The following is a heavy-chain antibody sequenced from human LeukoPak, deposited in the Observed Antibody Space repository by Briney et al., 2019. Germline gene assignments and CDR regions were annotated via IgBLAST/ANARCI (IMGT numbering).Heavy chain of an antibody. V-gene: IGHV4-61*02. D-gene: IGHD3-10*01. CDR1: GGSISSGSYY. Sequence: PSETLSLTCTVSGGSISSGSYYWSWIRQPAGKGLEWIGRIYTSGSTNYNPSLKSRVTMSVDTSKNQYSLKLSSVTAADTAVYYCARAGSGSYQNYYYYYMDVWGKGTTVTISS. J-gene: IGHJ6*03. CDR3: ARAGSGSYQNYYYYYMDV. CDR2: IYTSGST.